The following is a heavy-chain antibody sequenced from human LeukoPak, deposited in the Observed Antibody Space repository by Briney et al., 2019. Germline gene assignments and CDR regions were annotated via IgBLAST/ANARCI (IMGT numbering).Heavy chain of an antibody. J-gene: IGHJ3*02. Sequence: SETLSLTCTVSGGSLSSSSFYWVWIRQPPGKGPDWIGSIHYSGSTYYNPSLKSRVTISVDRSKDQFSLKLRSVTAADTAVYYCARHGQWLTDAFDIWGQGTMVTVSS. CDR3: ARHGQWLTDAFDI. V-gene: IGHV4-39*01. D-gene: IGHD2-8*01. CDR1: GGSLSSSSFY. CDR2: IHYSGST.